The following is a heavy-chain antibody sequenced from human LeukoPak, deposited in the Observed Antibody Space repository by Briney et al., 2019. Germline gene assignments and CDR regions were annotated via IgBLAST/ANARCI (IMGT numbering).Heavy chain of an antibody. CDR3: AIDSGESYYFDY. Sequence: ASVKVSCKASGYTFTSHYMHWVRQAPGQGLEWMGIINPSGGSTSYAQKFQGRVTMTRDTPTSTVYMELSSLRSEDTAVYYCAIDSGESYYFDYWGQGTLVTVSS. D-gene: IGHD3-10*01. CDR2: INPSGGST. CDR1: GYTFTSHY. J-gene: IGHJ4*02. V-gene: IGHV1-46*01.